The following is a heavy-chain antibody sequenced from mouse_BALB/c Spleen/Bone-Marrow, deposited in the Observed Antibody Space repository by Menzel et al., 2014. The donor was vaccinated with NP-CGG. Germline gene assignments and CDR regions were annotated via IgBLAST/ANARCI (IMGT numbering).Heavy chain of an antibody. D-gene: IGHD2-4*01. Sequence: VHVKQSGTVLARPGASVKMSCKASGYTFTSYWMHWVKQRPGQGLEWIGAIYPGNSDTNYNQKFKGKAKLTAVTSTSTAYMELGSLTNEDSAVYYCTSDYDDYWGQGTTLTISS. CDR3: TSDYDDY. V-gene: IGHV1-5*01. CDR1: GYTFTSYW. J-gene: IGHJ2*01. CDR2: IYPGNSDT.